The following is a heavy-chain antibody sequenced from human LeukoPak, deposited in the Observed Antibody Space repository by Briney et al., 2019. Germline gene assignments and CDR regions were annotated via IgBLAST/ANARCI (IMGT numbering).Heavy chain of an antibody. Sequence: SVKVSCKASGGTFSSYAISWVRQAPGQGLEWMGRIIPIFGTANYAQKFQGRVTITAAESTSTAYMELSSLRSEDTAVYYCAREAARPRYYFDYWGQGTLVTVSS. CDR1: GGTFSSYA. CDR3: AREAARPRYYFDY. D-gene: IGHD6-6*01. J-gene: IGHJ4*02. V-gene: IGHV1-69*13. CDR2: IIPIFGTA.